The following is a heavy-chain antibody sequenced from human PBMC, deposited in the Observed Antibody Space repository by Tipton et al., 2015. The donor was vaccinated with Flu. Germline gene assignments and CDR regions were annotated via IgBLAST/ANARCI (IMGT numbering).Heavy chain of an antibody. CDR1: GFTLSSSW. CDR2: INQDGSVR. CDR3: VKSIAAVDYS. D-gene: IGHD6-13*01. V-gene: IGHV3-7*03. J-gene: IGHJ4*02. Sequence: GSLRLSCAASGFTLSSSWMSWVRQAPGKGLEWVANINQDGSVRYYVDSVKGRFTISRDNAKNSLYLQMNSLRAEDTAVYYCVKSIAAVDYSWGQGTLVTVSS.